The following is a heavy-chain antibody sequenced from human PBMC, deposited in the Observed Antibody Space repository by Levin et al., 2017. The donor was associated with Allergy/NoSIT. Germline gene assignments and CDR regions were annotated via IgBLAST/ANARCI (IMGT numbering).Heavy chain of an antibody. J-gene: IGHJ4*02. V-gene: IGHV4-4*02. D-gene: IGHD3-9*01. CDR3: ATVEGLFCSGVSCSYSFHY. Sequence: SQTLSLPCAVSGGSIRTDNWWSWIRQPPGKGLEWIGEIYRSGDTNHNPSLRSRVTMSVDKSNNHFSLKLSSVTAADTAVYYCATVEGLFCSGVSCSYSFHYWGQGALVTVSS. CDR1: GGSIRTDNW. CDR2: IYRSGDT.